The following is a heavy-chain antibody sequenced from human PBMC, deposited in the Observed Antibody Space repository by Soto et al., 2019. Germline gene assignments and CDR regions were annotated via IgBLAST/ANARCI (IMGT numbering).Heavy chain of an antibody. CDR2: ISSSSSTI. D-gene: IGHD6-13*01. V-gene: IGHV3-48*02. J-gene: IGHJ6*02. CDR3: ARGLDRPGIAAAGIKGIYYYYYGMDV. CDR1: GFTFSSYS. Sequence: GGSLRLSCAASGFTFSSYSMNWVRQAPGKGLEWVSYISSSSSTIYYADSVKGRFTISRDNAKNSLYLQMNSLRDEDTAVYYCARGLDRPGIAAAGIKGIYYYYYGMDVWGQGTTVTVSS.